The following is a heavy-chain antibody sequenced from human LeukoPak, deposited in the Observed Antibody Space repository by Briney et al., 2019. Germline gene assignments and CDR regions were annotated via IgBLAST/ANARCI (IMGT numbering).Heavy chain of an antibody. CDR3: ARASRPGYCSGGSCPFDY. CDR2: ISSSSSYT. V-gene: IGHV3-11*05. D-gene: IGHD2-15*01. J-gene: IGHJ4*02. CDR1: GFTFSDYY. Sequence: GGSLRLSCAASGFTFSDYYMSWIRQAPGKGLEWVSYISSSSSYTNYADSVKGRFTISRDNAKNSLYLQMNSLRAEDTAVYYCARASRPGYCSGGSCPFDYWGQGTLVTVSS.